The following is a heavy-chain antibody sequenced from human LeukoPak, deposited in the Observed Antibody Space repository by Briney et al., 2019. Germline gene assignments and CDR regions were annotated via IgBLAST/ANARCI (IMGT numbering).Heavy chain of an antibody. CDR2: ISYDGSNK. CDR3: ARGNYDSSDFEYFQH. D-gene: IGHD3-22*01. J-gene: IGHJ1*01. V-gene: IGHV3-30*03. CDR1: GFTFSSYG. Sequence: PGGSLRLSCAASGFTFSSYGMHWVRQAPGKGLEWVAVISYDGSNKYYADSVKGRFTISRDNSKNTLYLQMNSLRADDTAVFYCARGNYDSSDFEYFQHWGQGTLVTVSS.